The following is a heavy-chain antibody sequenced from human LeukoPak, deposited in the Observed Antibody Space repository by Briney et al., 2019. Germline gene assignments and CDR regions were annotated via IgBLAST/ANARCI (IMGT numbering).Heavy chain of an antibody. CDR3: AREGAGELLYYYYYMDV. CDR1: GYTFTSYG. D-gene: IGHD1-26*01. V-gene: IGHV1-18*01. J-gene: IGHJ6*03. Sequence: ASVKVSCKASGYTFTSYGISWVRQAPGQGLEWMGWISAYNGNTNYAQKLQGRVTMTTDTSTSTAYMELRSLRSDDTAVYYCAREGAGELLYYYYYMDVWGKGTTVTISS. CDR2: ISAYNGNT.